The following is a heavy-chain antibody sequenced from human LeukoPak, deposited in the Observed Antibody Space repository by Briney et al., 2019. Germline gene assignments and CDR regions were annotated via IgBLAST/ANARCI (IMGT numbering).Heavy chain of an antibody. CDR1: GGSFSSHA. D-gene: IGHD3-3*01. J-gene: IGHJ3*02. CDR3: ARFLTPLRFMEWLPWGGEGAFDI. Sequence: SVKVSCKASGGSFSSHAINWVRQAPGQGLEWMGGIIPIFGTANYAQKFQDRVTITAVESMSTVYMELSSLRSEDTAVYYCARFLTPLRFMEWLPWGGEGAFDIWGQGTMVTVSS. V-gene: IGHV1-69*13. CDR2: IIPIFGTA.